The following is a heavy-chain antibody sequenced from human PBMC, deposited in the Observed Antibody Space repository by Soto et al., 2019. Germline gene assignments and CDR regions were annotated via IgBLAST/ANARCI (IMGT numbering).Heavy chain of an antibody. CDR2: IGTAGDT. V-gene: IGHV3-13*01. CDR1: GFTFSSYD. Sequence: PGGSLRLSCAASGFTFSSYDMHWVRQATGKGLEWVSAIGTAGDTYYPGSVKGRFTISRENAKNSLYLQMNSLRAEDTAVYYCARDITIFGVPYYYYGMDVWGQGTTVTVSS. J-gene: IGHJ6*02. CDR3: ARDITIFGVPYYYYGMDV. D-gene: IGHD3-3*01.